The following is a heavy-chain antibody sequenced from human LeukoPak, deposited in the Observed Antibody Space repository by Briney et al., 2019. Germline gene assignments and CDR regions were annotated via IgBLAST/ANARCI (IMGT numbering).Heavy chain of an antibody. CDR3: ARTPYGDYADY. Sequence: GGSLRLSCAASGFTFSDYYMSWIRQAPGKGLEWISYISNSGGIIYYADSVKGRFTISRDNSKNTLYLQMNSLRAEDTAVYYCARTPYGDYADYWGQGTLVTVSS. CDR1: GFTFSDYY. J-gene: IGHJ4*02. D-gene: IGHD4-17*01. CDR2: ISNSGGII. V-gene: IGHV3-11*01.